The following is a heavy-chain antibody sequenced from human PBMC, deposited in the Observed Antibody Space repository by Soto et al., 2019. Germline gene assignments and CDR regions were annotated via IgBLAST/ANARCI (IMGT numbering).Heavy chain of an antibody. CDR3: ARHYYGSNPDAFDI. CDR1: GFTLSSNY. J-gene: IGHJ3*02. D-gene: IGHD3-10*01. Sequence: GGSLRLSCAASGFTLSSNYMSWVRQAPGKGLEWVSVIYSGGSTYYADSVKGRFTISRHNSKNTLYLQMNSLRAEDTAVYYCARHYYGSNPDAFDIWGQGTMVTVSS. V-gene: IGHV3-53*04. CDR2: IYSGGST.